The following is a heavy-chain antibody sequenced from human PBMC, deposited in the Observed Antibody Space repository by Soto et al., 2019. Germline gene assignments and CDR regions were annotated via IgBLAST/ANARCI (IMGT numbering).Heavy chain of an antibody. V-gene: IGHV3-9*01. Sequence: EVQLVESGGGLVQPGRSLRLSCAASGFTVDDYAMHWVRQAPGKGLEWVSGISWNSETIDYADSVKGRFTISRDNAKSSLFLKMNSLRSDDTALYYCAKDMKWGGMTTIHYFDSWGQGTLVTVSS. CDR3: AKDMKWGGMTTIHYFDS. CDR1: GFTVDDYA. CDR2: ISWNSETI. D-gene: IGHD4-17*01. J-gene: IGHJ4*02.